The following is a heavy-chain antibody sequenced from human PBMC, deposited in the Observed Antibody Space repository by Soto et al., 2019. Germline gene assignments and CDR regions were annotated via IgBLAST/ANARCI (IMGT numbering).Heavy chain of an antibody. CDR1: GYTFTSYG. Sequence: QVHLVQSGAEVKKPGASVKVSCKASGYTFTSYGISWVRQAPGQGLEWMGWISPHSGNTNYAQKVQGRVTMTTDSSTSTAYMELRSLRPADTAVYYCARDKGATNDLEVGYWGQGTLVTVSS. CDR3: ARDKGATNDLEVGY. D-gene: IGHD5-12*01. V-gene: IGHV1-18*04. CDR2: ISPHSGNT. J-gene: IGHJ4*02.